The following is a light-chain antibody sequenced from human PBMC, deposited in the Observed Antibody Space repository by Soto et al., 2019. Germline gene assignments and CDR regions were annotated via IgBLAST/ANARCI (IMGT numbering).Light chain of an antibody. CDR1: QSVRSY. Sequence: SQSVRSYLAWYQQKPGQAPRLLIYDTSNRATGIPARFSGSGSGTDFTLDVGILDPEEVAAYHWQQYGSSPRFTFSQGARLGVK. CDR2: DTS. CDR3: QQYGSSPRFT. J-gene: IGKJ5*01. V-gene: IGKV3-20*01.